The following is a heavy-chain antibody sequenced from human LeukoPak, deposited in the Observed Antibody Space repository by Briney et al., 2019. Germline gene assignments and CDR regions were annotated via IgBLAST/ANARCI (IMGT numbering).Heavy chain of an antibody. D-gene: IGHD5-18*01. V-gene: IGHV3-73*01. CDR1: GFTFSGSA. CDR2: IRSKANSYAT. CDR3: TRLVDTAT. Sequence: PGGSLRLSCAASGFTFSGSAMHWVRQASGKGLEWVGRIRSKANSYATAYAALVKGRFTISRDDSKNTAYLQMNSLKTEDTAVYYCTRLVDTATWGQGTLVTVSS. J-gene: IGHJ4*02.